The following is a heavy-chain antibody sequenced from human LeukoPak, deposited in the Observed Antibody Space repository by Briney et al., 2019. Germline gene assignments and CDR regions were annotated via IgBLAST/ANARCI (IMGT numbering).Heavy chain of an antibody. CDR1: GYTFTSYY. V-gene: IGHV1-46*01. CDR2: INPSGGST. CDR3: AVLGSGWYY. Sequence: ASVKVSCKASGYTFTSYYMHWVRQAPGQGLEWMGIINPSGGSTSYAQKLQGRVTMTTDTSTSTAYMELRSLRSDDTAVYYCAVLGSGWYYWGQGTLVTVSS. J-gene: IGHJ4*02. D-gene: IGHD6-19*01.